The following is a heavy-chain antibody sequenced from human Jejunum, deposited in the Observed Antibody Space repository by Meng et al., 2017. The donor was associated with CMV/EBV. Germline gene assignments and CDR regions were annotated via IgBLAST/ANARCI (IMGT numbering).Heavy chain of an antibody. J-gene: IGHJ2*01. V-gene: IGHV3-23*03. CDR3: AKGDSFSWEYWSFGL. CDR1: MFPFSCFR. D-gene: IGHD1-26*01. CDR2: IYSGSVSI. Sequence: SMFPFSCFRQSSVPQTPGKGVSWVSIIYSGSVSINCPDSVRGRFSIYRDDSKTTLYLPLDSLGADYTTVYYCAKGDSFSWEYWSFGLWGRGTLVTVSS.